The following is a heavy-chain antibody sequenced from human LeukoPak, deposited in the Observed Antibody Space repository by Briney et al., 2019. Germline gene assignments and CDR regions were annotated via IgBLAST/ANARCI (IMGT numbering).Heavy chain of an antibody. D-gene: IGHD4-11*01. CDR1: GGSIGRYY. Sequence: SETLSLTCTVSGGSIGRYYWSWIRQSPGKGLEWIGFISYTGSTDYYPSLKSRVTISLDTSKNQFSLNLSSVTAADTAVYFCARGRVSSSTWYSTYYYFFYMDFWGKGTTVTVSS. J-gene: IGHJ6*03. V-gene: IGHV4-59*01. CDR2: ISYTGST. CDR3: ARGRVSSSTWYSTYYYFFYMDF.